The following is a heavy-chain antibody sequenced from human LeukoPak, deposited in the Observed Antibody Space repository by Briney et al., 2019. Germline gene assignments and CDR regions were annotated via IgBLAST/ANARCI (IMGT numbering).Heavy chain of an antibody. CDR2: ISGGGGST. D-gene: IGHD1-26*01. V-gene: IGHV3-23*01. CDR1: GFTFTSYS. J-gene: IGHJ4*02. CDR3: AKGGKWDVTSFDY. Sequence: GGSLRLSCAASGFTFTSYSMNWVRQAPGKGLEWVSTISGGGGSTYYADSVKGRFTISRDNSKNTLYLQVNSLRAEDTAVYYCAKGGKWDVTSFDYWGQGTLVTVSS.